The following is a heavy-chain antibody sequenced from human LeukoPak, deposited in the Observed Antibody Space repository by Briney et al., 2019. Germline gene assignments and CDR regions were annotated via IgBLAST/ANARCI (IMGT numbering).Heavy chain of an antibody. CDR2: ISSSSSYI. Sequence: GGSLRLSCAASGFTFSSYSMNWVRQAPGEGLEWDSCISSSSSYIYYADSVKGRFTISRDNAKNSLYLQMNSLKTEDTAVYYCTTDGGELTGIPEYFQHWGQGTLVTVSS. J-gene: IGHJ1*01. CDR3: TTDGGELTGIPEYFQH. D-gene: IGHD1-26*01. CDR1: GFTFSSYS. V-gene: IGHV3-21*03.